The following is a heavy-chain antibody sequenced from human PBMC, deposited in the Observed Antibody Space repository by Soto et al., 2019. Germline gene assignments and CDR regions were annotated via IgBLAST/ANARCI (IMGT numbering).Heavy chain of an antibody. D-gene: IGHD3-10*01. CDR2: IRDRAFSYAT. J-gene: IGHJ4*02. V-gene: IGHV3-73*01. CDR1: GFVFKDSS. Sequence: EVLLVESGGGLVQPGGSLKLSCAASGFVFKDSSIHWVRQASGKGLEWVGRIRDRAFSYATAYVASVKGRFTISRDDSTNTAYLQMNSLKTEDTAIYYCTRLISAAQDYWGQGTLVTVSS. CDR3: TRLISAAQDY.